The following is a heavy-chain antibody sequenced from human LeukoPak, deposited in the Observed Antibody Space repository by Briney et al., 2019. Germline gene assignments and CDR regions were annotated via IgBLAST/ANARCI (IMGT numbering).Heavy chain of an antibody. CDR3: AKDMYSSTGCHELDY. Sequence: PGGSLRLSCAASGFTFSSYGMSWVRQAPGKGLEWVSAISGSGGSTYYADSVKGRFTISRDNAKNSLYLQMNSLRAEDTALYYCAKDMYSSTGCHELDYWGQGTLVTVSS. D-gene: IGHD2-2*01. CDR2: ISGSGGST. J-gene: IGHJ4*02. CDR1: GFTFSSYG. V-gene: IGHV3-23*01.